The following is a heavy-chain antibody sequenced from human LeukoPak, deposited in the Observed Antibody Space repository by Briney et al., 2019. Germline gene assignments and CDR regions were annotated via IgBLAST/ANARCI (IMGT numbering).Heavy chain of an antibody. D-gene: IGHD5-12*01. CDR1: GGSISSYY. CDR3: ARHLVAPLFDY. Sequence: SETLSLTCTVSGGSISSYYWSWIRQPPGKGLEWIGSLYYSGNNKYNPSLKSRVTISIDTSKNQFSLKLTSVTAADTAVYYCARHLVAPLFDYWGQGTLVTVSS. CDR2: LYYSGNN. J-gene: IGHJ4*02. V-gene: IGHV4-59*08.